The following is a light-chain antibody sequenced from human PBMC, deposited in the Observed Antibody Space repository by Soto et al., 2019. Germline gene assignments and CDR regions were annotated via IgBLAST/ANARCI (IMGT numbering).Light chain of an antibody. CDR1: QSVRSN. V-gene: IGKV3-15*01. J-gene: IGKJ1*01. CDR3: LQYHNLWA. Sequence: EIVLTQSPATLSVSAGERATLSCRASQSVRSNLAWYQPKPGKGPRLLIFGASTRATNIPARFSGSGSGTEFTLTIRSLQSEDFTVYSCLQYHNLWAFGQGTKVDIK. CDR2: GAS.